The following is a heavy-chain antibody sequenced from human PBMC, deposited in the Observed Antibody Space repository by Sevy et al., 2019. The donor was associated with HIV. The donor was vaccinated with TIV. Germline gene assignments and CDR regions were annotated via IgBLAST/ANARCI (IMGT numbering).Heavy chain of an antibody. Sequence: GGSLRLSCTASGFTFGEYSMSWFRQAPGKGLEWVSFIRSEVYGGTTEYAASVKGRFTISRDDSKSTAYLQMSSLKTEDTAVYYCTRGRRVYADYGVDXXGQGTLVTVSS. CDR1: GFTFGEYS. J-gene: IGHJ4*02. V-gene: IGHV3-49*03. CDR2: IRSEVYGGTT. CDR3: TRGRRVYADYGVDX. D-gene: IGHD4-17*01.